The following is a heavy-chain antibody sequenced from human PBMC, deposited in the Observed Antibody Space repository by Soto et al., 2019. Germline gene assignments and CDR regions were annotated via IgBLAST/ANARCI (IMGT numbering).Heavy chain of an antibody. CDR1: GGSISSGGYY. J-gene: IGHJ4*02. CDR3: ARVVGHDFWSGYYGGYYFDY. D-gene: IGHD3-3*01. Sequence: PSETLSLTCTVSGGSISSGGYYWSWIRQHPGKGLEWIGYIYYSGSTYYNPSLKSRVTISVDTSKNQFSLKLSSVTAADTAVYYCARVVGHDFWSGYYGGYYFDYWGQGTLVTVS. CDR2: IYYSGST. V-gene: IGHV4-31*03.